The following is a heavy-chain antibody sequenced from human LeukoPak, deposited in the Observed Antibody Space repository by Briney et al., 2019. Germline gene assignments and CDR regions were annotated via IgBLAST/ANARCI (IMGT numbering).Heavy chain of an antibody. CDR2: INPNSGGT. J-gene: IGHJ6*02. CDR1: GYTFTGYY. Sequence: ASVKVSCKASGYTFTGYYMHWVRQAPGQELEWMGWINPNSGGTNYAQKFQGRVTMTRDTSISTAYMELSRLRSDDTAVYYCARGPRADYYYGMDVWGQGTTVTVSS. V-gene: IGHV1-2*02. CDR3: ARGPRADYYYGMDV.